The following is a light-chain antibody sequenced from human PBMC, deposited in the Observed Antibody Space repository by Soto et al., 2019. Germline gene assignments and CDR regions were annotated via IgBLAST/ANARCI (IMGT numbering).Light chain of an antibody. J-gene: IGKJ3*01. V-gene: IGKV3-11*01. Sequence: EIVLTQSPATLSLSPGERATLSCRASQSVSSYLAWYQQKAGQPPRLLIYDASNRATGIPARFSGSGSGTEFTLTISSLETEDFAVYYCQERSNWPLVTFGPGNRVDV. CDR1: QSVSSY. CDR3: QERSNWPLVT. CDR2: DAS.